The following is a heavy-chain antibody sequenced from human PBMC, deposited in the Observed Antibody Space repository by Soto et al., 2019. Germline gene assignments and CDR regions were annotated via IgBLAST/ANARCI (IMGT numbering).Heavy chain of an antibody. CDR1: GGSLRTSHW. J-gene: IGHJ6*02. CDR3: ARRERLRMVRADYYYAMDV. CDR2: IYHSGST. D-gene: IGHD3-10*01. V-gene: IGHV4-4*02. Sequence: SETLYHSYTVSGGSLRTSHWGGWVRQLLGKGLEWIGEIYHSGSTNYNPSLKSRVTISVDTSKNQFSLKLSSVTAADTAVYYCARRERLRMVRADYYYAMDVWGQGTTVT.